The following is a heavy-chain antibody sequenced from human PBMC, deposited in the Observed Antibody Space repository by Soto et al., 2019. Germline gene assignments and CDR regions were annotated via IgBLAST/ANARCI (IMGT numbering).Heavy chain of an antibody. Sequence: QVQLVQSGAEVKKPGASVKVSCKASGYTFTSYLISWVRQAPGQGLEWMGWISAYNGNTKYSQKLQGRVAMTTDTSTSTTYMELSILGTDDTAVNYCARWLSPEDKWGKGTVVTVST. J-gene: IGHJ4*02. V-gene: IGHV1-18*01. CDR1: GYTFTSYL. D-gene: IGHD6-19*01. CDR2: ISAYNGNT. CDR3: ARWLSPEDK.